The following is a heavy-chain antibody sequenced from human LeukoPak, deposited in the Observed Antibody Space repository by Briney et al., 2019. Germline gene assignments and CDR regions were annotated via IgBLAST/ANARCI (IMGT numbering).Heavy chain of an antibody. J-gene: IGHJ4*02. CDR2: ISWNSGNI. Sequence: PGRSLRLSCAASGFTFGGYAMRWVRQAPGKGLEWVSGISWNSGNIGYADSVRGRFTISRDNAKNSLYLQMNSLRAEDTALYYCAKAFDNWNLVYACYWGQGTLVTVSS. CDR1: GFTFGGYA. V-gene: IGHV3-9*01. CDR3: AKAFDNWNLVYACY. D-gene: IGHD1-7*01.